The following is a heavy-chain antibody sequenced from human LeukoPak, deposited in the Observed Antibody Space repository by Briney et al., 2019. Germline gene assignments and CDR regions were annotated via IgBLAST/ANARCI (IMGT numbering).Heavy chain of an antibody. Sequence: GGSPRLSCAASGFTFDDYAMHWVRQAPGKGLEWVSGISWNSGSIGYADSVKGRFTISRDNAKNSLYLQMNSLRAEDTALYYCAKGHSGYGTFDYWGQGTLVTVSS. CDR3: AKGHSGYGTFDY. CDR1: GFTFDDYA. J-gene: IGHJ4*02. D-gene: IGHD5-12*01. CDR2: ISWNSGSI. V-gene: IGHV3-9*01.